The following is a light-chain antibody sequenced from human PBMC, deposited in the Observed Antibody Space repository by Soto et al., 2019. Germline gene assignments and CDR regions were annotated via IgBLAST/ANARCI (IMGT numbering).Light chain of an antibody. CDR3: QQYNSYSVT. V-gene: IGKV1-5*01. Sequence: DIQMTQSPSTLSASVGDRVTITCRASQSISSWLAWYQQKPGKAPKLLICDASSLESGVPSRFSGSGSGTEFTLTISSLQPDDFATYYCQQYNSYSVTFGQGTKVEIK. CDR2: DAS. J-gene: IGKJ1*01. CDR1: QSISSW.